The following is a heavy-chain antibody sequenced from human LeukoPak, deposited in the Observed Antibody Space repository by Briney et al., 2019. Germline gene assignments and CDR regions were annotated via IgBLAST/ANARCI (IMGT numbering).Heavy chain of an antibody. J-gene: IGHJ4*02. CDR3: AWGRERWLQIDY. Sequence: SLRPSCAASDFTASSDYITSVPQAPRKGLEWVSVIHSSGFTYYADSVKGRFTISRDNSKNALYLQMNNLRAEDTAVYYCAWGRERWLQIDYWGQGTLVTVSS. CDR2: IHSSGFT. D-gene: IGHD5-24*01. CDR1: DFTASSDY. V-gene: IGHV3-66*01.